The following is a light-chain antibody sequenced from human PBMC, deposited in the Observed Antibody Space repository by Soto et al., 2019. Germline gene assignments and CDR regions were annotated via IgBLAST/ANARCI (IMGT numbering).Light chain of an antibody. CDR1: QSLGSN. Sequence: EIVMTQSPATLSVSPGERATLSCRASQSLGSNLAWYQQKPGRAPRLLIYGASARATGIPARFSGSGSGTEFTLTISSLQSEDFAFYYCHQYKNWPRTFGQGTRLEIK. CDR2: GAS. CDR3: HQYKNWPRT. J-gene: IGKJ5*01. V-gene: IGKV3D-15*01.